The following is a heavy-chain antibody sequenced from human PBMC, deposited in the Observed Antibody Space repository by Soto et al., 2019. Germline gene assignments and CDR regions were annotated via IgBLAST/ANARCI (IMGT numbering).Heavy chain of an antibody. V-gene: IGHV4-39*01. J-gene: IGHJ5*02. CDR2: IYYSGST. CDR3: ARHDILTGYHTNWFDP. Sequence: QLQLQESGPGLVKPSETLSLTCTVSGGSISSSSYYWGWIRQPPGKGLEWIGSIYYSGSTYYNPSIQSRVTISVDTSKIQFSLQLSSVTAADTAVYCCARHDILTGYHTNWFDPWGQGTLVTVS. D-gene: IGHD3-9*01. CDR1: GGSISSSSYY.